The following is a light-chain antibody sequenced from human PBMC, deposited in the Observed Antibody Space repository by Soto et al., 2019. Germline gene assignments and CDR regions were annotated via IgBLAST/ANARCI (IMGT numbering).Light chain of an antibody. Sequence: EIVLTQSPGTLSLSPGERATLSCRASQSVSSNYLAWYQQKPGQAPRLVIYGASNRATGIPDRFSGSGSGTDFTLTISRLEPEDFAVYSCQQYGSSPPYTFGQGTKLEIK. CDR3: QQYGSSPPYT. CDR1: QSVSSNY. CDR2: GAS. V-gene: IGKV3-20*01. J-gene: IGKJ2*01.